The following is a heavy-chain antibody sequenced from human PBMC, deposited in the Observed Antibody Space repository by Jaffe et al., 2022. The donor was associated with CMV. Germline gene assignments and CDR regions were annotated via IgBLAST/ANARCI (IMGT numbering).Heavy chain of an antibody. V-gene: IGHV4-34*01. D-gene: IGHD6-19*01. CDR2: INHSGST. Sequence: QVQLQQWGAGLLKPSETLSLTCAVYGGSFSGYYWSWIRQPPGKGLEWIGEINHSGSTNYNPSLKSRVTISVDTSKNQFSLKLSSVTAADTAVYYCARGSRSRGEWLVRVWWFDPWGQGTLVTVSS. CDR1: GGSFSGYY. CDR3: ARGSRSRGEWLVRVWWFDP. J-gene: IGHJ5*02.